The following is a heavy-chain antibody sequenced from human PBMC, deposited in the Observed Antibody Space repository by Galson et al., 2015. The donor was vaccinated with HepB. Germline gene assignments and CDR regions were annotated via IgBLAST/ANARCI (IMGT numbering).Heavy chain of an antibody. V-gene: IGHV3-21*01. Sequence: SLRLSCAASGFTFSSYSMNWVRQAPGKGLEWVSSISSSSSYIYYADSVKGRFTISRDNAKNSLYLQMNSLRAEDTAVYYCARDVGREQWLFSGTQNYFDYWGQGTLVTVSS. CDR3: ARDVGREQWLFSGTQNYFDY. D-gene: IGHD6-19*01. J-gene: IGHJ4*02. CDR1: GFTFSSYS. CDR2: ISSSSSYI.